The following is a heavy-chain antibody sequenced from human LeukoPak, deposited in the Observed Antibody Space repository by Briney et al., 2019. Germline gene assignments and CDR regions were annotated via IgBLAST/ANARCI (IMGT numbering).Heavy chain of an antibody. J-gene: IGHJ4*02. CDR1: GGSISSYY. Sequence: SETLSLTCTVSGGSISSYYWSWVRQPPGKGLEWIGFIHYSGSANYNPSPKRRVTISVDTSKTKFSLKVNSVTAAATGVYYCATLCSSTVGFDYWGQGTLVTVSS. CDR2: IHYSGSA. V-gene: IGHV4-59*01. D-gene: IGHD6-6*01. CDR3: ATLCSSTVGFDY.